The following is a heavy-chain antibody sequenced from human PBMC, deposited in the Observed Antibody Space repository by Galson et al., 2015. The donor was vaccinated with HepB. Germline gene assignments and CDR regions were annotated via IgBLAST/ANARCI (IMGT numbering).Heavy chain of an antibody. CDR3: ARDTSPNCDAYDCNDALDV. Sequence: SLRLSCAASGFTFSRYWMTWVRQAPGKGLEWVANINEDGSIRHSFDSVEGRFTISRDNAKNSLYLQINSLRADDTADYYCARDTSPNCDAYDCNDALDVWGHGTLVTVAS. V-gene: IGHV3-7*01. D-gene: IGHD3-16*01. J-gene: IGHJ3*01. CDR1: GFTFSRYW. CDR2: INEDGSIR.